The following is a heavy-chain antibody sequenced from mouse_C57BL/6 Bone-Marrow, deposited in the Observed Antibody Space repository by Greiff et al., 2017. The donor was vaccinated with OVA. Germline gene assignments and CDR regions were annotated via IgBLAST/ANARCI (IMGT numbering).Heavy chain of an antibody. CDR3: ARGTYYSNYDAMDY. CDR1: GYTFTSYG. Sequence: QVQLKESGAELARPGASVKLSCKASGYTFTSYGISWVKQRPGQGLEWIGEIYPRSGNTYYNEKFKGKVTMTADKSSSTAYMELRSLTSEDSAVYFWARGTYYSNYDAMDYWGQGTSVTVSS. J-gene: IGHJ4*01. CDR2: IYPRSGNT. V-gene: IGHV1-81*01. D-gene: IGHD2-5*01.